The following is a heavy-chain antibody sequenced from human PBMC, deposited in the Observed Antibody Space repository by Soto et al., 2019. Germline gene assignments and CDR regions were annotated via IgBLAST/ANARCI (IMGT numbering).Heavy chain of an antibody. CDR2: ISTSGTTI. D-gene: IGHD1-1*01. CDR1: GFTFSDYY. V-gene: IGHV3-11*01. J-gene: IGHJ4*01. CDR3: ARDLAPRPNDLFDY. Sequence: QVQLVESGGGLVKPGGSLRLSCAASGFTFSDYYMSWIRQAPGKGLEWVSYISTSGTTIYYADSVKGRFIISRDNAKNSLYLQMNSLRDEDTAVYYCARDLAPRPNDLFDYRGQGTLVTVST.